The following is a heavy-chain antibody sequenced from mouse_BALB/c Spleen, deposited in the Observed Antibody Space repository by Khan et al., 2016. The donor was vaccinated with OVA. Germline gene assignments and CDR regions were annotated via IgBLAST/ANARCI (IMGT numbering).Heavy chain of an antibody. Sequence: VELVESGGDLVKPEGSLKLSCAASGFTFSTYGMSWVRQTPDKRLEWVATISSGGSYTYYPDRVQGRLTISRDNAKKTLYLQMSSLKSEDTAMFYCARLAYYYDSEGFAYWGQWTLVTVSA. V-gene: IGHV5-6*01. CDR2: ISSGGSYT. CDR3: ARLAYYYDSEGFAY. D-gene: IGHD1-1*01. CDR1: GFTFSTYG. J-gene: IGHJ3*01.